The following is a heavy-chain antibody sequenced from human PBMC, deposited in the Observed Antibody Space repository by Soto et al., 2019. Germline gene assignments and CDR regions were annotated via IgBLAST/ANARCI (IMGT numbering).Heavy chain of an antibody. CDR2: VYARGAT. CDR1: GASITSHY. D-gene: IGHD4-17*01. J-gene: IGHJ6*02. V-gene: IGHV4-4*07. CDR3: ARSSGDDFFYYGMDV. Sequence: QVELQESGPGLVKPSETLSLTCSVSGASITSHYWNWIRQSAGEGLQWLGRVYARGATNYNPSLKSRVTISGDTSKNQFSLKLTSVTAADTAVYYCARSSGDDFFYYGMDVWGHGTTVTVSS.